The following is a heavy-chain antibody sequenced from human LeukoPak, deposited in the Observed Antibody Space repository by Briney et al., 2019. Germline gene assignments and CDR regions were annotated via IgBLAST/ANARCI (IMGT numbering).Heavy chain of an antibody. J-gene: IGHJ5*02. Sequence: SETLSLTCTVSGGSISSYYWSWIRQPPGKGLEWIGYIYYSGSTNYKPSLKSRVTISVDTSRNQFSLKLRFVNAADTAVYYCARGGYYGSGNDFRFDLWGQGTLVTVSS. D-gene: IGHD3-10*01. CDR3: ARGGYYGSGNDFRFDL. CDR1: GGSISSYY. V-gene: IGHV4-59*01. CDR2: IYYSGST.